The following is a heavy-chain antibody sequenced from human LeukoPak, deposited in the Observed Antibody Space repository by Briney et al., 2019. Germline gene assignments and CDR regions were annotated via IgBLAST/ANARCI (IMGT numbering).Heavy chain of an antibody. Sequence: ASVKVSCKASGYTFTSYGISWVRQAPGQGLEWMGWISAYNGNTNYAQKLQGRVTMTTDTSTRTAYMELRSLRSDDTAVHYCARHSSTHYGDYGDYWGQGTLVTVSS. D-gene: IGHD4-17*01. CDR2: ISAYNGNT. J-gene: IGHJ4*02. CDR3: ARHSSTHYGDYGDY. V-gene: IGHV1-18*01. CDR1: GYTFTSYG.